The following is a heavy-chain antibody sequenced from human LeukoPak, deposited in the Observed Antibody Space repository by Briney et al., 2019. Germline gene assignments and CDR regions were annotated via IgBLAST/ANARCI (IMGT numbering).Heavy chain of an antibody. J-gene: IGHJ4*02. CDR1: GYTFTTYD. V-gene: IGHV1-8*01. CDR3: AKGLRGRVRGVD. Sequence: ASVKVSCEASGYTFTTYDINWVRQAPGQGLEWMGWMNPNSGSTGYAQKFQGRVTMTRDTSIRTAYMELSGLTSEDTAIYYCAKGLRGRVRGVDWGQGTLVTVSS. D-gene: IGHD3-10*01. CDR2: MNPNSGST.